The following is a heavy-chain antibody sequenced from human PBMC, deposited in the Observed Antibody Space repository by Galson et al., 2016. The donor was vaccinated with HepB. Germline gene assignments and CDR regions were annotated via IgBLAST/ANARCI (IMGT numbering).Heavy chain of an antibody. J-gene: IGHJ3*02. Sequence: SETLSLTCTVSGGSISSFYWSWIRQPAGKGLEWIGRIGSTNYTPSLKSRVTMSGDTSKNQFSLNLTSVTAADTAVYYCARGGRRLGAFDIWGQGTMVTVSS. D-gene: IGHD1-26*01. CDR3: ARGGRRLGAFDI. CDR1: GGSISSFY. CDR2: IGST. V-gene: IGHV4-4*07.